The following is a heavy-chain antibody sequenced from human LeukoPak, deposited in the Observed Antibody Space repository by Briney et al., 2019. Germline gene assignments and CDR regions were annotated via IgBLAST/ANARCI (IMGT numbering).Heavy chain of an antibody. CDR3: ARGGYCSGGSCYRDFDY. D-gene: IGHD2-15*01. Sequence: SVKVSCKASGGIFNSYVISWVRQAPGQGVEWMGGIIPIFGTANYAQKFQGRVTITADESTNTAYMEMGSLRSEDTAVYYCARGGYCSGGSCYRDFDYWGQGTLVTVSS. CDR2: IIPIFGTA. CDR1: GGIFNSYV. J-gene: IGHJ4*02. V-gene: IGHV1-69*13.